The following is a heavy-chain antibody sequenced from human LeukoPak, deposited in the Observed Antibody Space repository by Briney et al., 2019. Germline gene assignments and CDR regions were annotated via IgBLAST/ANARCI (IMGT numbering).Heavy chain of an antibody. CDR1: GFTFNNYA. Sequence: PGGSLRLSCAASGFTFNNYAMSWVRQAPGKGLEWVSAFSGSNDNTYYADSVKGRFTISRDNSKSTLYLQMNNLRAEDTALYYCAKGQRWELPLDYWGQGTLVTVSS. V-gene: IGHV3-23*01. CDR3: AKGQRWELPLDY. J-gene: IGHJ4*02. D-gene: IGHD2-15*01. CDR2: FSGSNDNT.